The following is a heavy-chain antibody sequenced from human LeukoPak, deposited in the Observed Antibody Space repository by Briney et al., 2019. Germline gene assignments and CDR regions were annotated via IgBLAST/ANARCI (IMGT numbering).Heavy chain of an antibody. D-gene: IGHD2-21*02. CDR2: ITSSGSNI. J-gene: IGHJ4*02. Sequence: GGSLRLSCAASGFTFSTYEMNWVRQAPGKGLEWLSYITSSGSNIQYADSVKGRFTISRDNTKNSLYLQMNSLRAEDTAVYYCAREGVNCGGDCIDYWGQGTLVTVSS. V-gene: IGHV3-48*03. CDR1: GFTFSTYE. CDR3: AREGVNCGGDCIDY.